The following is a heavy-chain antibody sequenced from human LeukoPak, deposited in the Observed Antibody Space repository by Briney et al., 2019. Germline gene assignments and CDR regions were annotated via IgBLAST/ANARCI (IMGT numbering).Heavy chain of an antibody. Sequence: GGSLRLSCAASGLTLSRYWMTWVRQAPGKGLEWVANINQDGNKKYYVDSVKGRFTISRDNAKNSLYLQMNSLRVEDTAVYYCAEGTTGWGQGTLVTVSS. J-gene: IGHJ1*01. CDR3: AEGTTG. CDR1: GLTLSRYW. CDR2: INQDGNKK. V-gene: IGHV3-7*01. D-gene: IGHD1-1*01.